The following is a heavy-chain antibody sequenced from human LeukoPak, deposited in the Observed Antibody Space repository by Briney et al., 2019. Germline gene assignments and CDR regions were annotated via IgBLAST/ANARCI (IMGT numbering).Heavy chain of an antibody. CDR1: GFTFSSYS. V-gene: IGHV3-21*01. J-gene: IGHJ4*02. CDR3: ARERDIYYDSIGFDY. D-gene: IGHD3-22*01. Sequence: GGSLRLSCAASGFTFSSYSMNWVRQAPGKGLEWVSSISSSSSYIYYADSVKGRFTISRDNAKNSLYLQMNSLRAEDTAVYYCARERDIYYDSIGFDYWGQGTLVTVSS. CDR2: ISSSSSYI.